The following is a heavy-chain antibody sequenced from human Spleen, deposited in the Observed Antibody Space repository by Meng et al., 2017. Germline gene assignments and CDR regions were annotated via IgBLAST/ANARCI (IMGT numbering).Heavy chain of an antibody. CDR3: ARDHCGGDCYYEY. Sequence: SETLSLTCTVSGGSISTGKYYWSWIRQPAGKGLEWIGHIYPSGSTNYNPSLKSRGTISVDMSKNQFSLKLSSVTAADTAVYYCARDHCGGDCYYEYWGQGMLVTVSS. CDR1: GGSISTGKYY. CDR2: IYPSGST. J-gene: IGHJ4*02. D-gene: IGHD2-21*02. V-gene: IGHV4-61*09.